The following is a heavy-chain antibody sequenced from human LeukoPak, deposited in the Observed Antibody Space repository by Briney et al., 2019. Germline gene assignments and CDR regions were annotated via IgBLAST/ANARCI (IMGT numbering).Heavy chain of an antibody. CDR2: ISGSSSTI. J-gene: IGHJ1*01. CDR1: GFTFSSYS. V-gene: IGHV3-48*04. D-gene: IGHD2-15*01. CDR3: ARGRYCSGGSCNQYFQH. Sequence: GGSLRLSCAASGFTFSSYSMNWVRQAPGKGLEWVSYISGSSSTIYYADSVKGRFTISRDNAKNSLYLQMNSLRAEDTAVYYCARGRYCSGGSCNQYFQHWGQGTLVTVSS.